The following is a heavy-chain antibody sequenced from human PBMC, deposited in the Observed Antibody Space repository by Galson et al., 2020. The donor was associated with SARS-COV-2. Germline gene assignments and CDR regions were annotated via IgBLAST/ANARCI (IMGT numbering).Heavy chain of an antibody. D-gene: IGHD6-19*01. J-gene: IGHJ4*02. CDR2: IRGDASET. Sequence: GGSLCLSCIVSGFTIKDYWLCWVRHAPGPGLERVANIRGDASETTYVDSAQSRFAISRDNALDSLYLQMDSMRVEATATYYCTREGCQRGYWGQGTRVTVSS. V-gene: IGHV3-7*01. CDR1: GFTIKDYW. CDR3: TREGCQRGY.